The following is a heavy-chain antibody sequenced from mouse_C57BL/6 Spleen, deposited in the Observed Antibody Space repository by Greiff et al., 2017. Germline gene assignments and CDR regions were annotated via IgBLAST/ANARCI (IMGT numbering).Heavy chain of an antibody. CDR3: ARDSNYTHFDY. V-gene: IGHV5-4*01. CDR1: GFTFSSYA. D-gene: IGHD2-5*01. J-gene: IGHJ2*01. Sequence: EVQLVESGGGLVKPGGSLKLSCAASGFTFSSYAMSWVRQTPEKRLEWVATISDGGSYTYYPDNVKGRFTISRANAKNNLYLQMSHLKSEDTAMYYCARDSNYTHFDYWGQGTTLTVSS. CDR2: ISDGGSYT.